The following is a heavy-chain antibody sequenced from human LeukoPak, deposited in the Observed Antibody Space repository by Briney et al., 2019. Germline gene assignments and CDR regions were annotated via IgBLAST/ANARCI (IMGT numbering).Heavy chain of an antibody. D-gene: IGHD2-15*01. V-gene: IGHV3-33*06. CDR2: IWYDGSNK. CDR1: GFTFSSYG. CDR3: AKGRVVVAATAALDI. J-gene: IGHJ3*02. Sequence: VRSLRLSCAASGFTFSSYGMHWVRQAPGKGLEWVAVIWYDGSNKYYADSVKGRFTISRDNSKNTLYLQMNSLRAEDTAVYYCAKGRVVVAATAALDIWGQGTMVTVSS.